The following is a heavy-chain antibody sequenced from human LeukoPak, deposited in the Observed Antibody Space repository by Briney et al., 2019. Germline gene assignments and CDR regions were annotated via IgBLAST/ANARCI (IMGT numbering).Heavy chain of an antibody. CDR2: ISSSGSTI. CDR3: ARGARLYAWGSYYTEYYFDY. Sequence: GGSLRLSCEASGFTFSTYEMNWVRQAPGKGLEWVSYISSSGSTIYYADSVKGRFTISRDNAKNSLYVQMNSLRAEDTAVYYCARGARLYAWGSYYTEYYFDYWGQGTLVTVSA. V-gene: IGHV3-48*03. J-gene: IGHJ4*02. CDR1: GFTFSTYE. D-gene: IGHD3-10*01.